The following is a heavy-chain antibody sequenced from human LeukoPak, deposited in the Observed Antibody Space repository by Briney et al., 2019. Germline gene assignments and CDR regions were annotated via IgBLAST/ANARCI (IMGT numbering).Heavy chain of an antibody. CDR2: IFYSGST. CDR3: ARGGMDV. CDR1: GASISHDY. Sequence: KPSETLSLTCAVSGASISHDYWSWIRQPLGKGLEWVGHIFYSGSTNYNPSLKSRVTISIDTSKNHVSLTLNTVTPADTAIYYCARGGMDVWGQGTTVTVSS. V-gene: IGHV4-59*01. J-gene: IGHJ6*02.